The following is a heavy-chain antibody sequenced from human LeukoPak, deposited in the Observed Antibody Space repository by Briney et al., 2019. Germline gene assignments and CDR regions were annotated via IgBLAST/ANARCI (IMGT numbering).Heavy chain of an antibody. J-gene: IGHJ5*02. V-gene: IGHV4-61*02. CDR2: IYTSGST. Sequence: SETLSLTCTVSGGSISSGSYYWSWIRQPAGKGLEWIGRIYTSGSTNYNPSLKSRVTISVDTSKDQFSLKLSSVTAADTAVYYCASERAMGYNWFDPWGQGTLVTVSS. D-gene: IGHD3-16*01. CDR3: ASERAMGYNWFDP. CDR1: GGSISSGSYY.